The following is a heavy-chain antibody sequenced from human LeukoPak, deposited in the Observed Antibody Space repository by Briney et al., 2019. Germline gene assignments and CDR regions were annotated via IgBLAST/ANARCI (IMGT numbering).Heavy chain of an antibody. CDR2: INPNNGGT. D-gene: IGHD6-19*01. Sequence: ASVKASCKASGYTFTDHYIHWVRQAPGQGLEWMGWINPNNGGTNYAQKFQGGVTMTRDTSIGTAYMELSRLRSDDTAVYYCARDRLRGQWLIFDYWGQGTLVTVSS. J-gene: IGHJ4*02. CDR1: GYTFTDHY. V-gene: IGHV1-2*02. CDR3: ARDRLRGQWLIFDY.